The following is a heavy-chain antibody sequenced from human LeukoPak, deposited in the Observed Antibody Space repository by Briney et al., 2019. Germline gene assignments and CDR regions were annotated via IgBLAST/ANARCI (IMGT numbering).Heavy chain of an antibody. V-gene: IGHV1-18*01. D-gene: IGHD1-1*01. J-gene: IGHJ3*02. Sequence: ASVKVSCKASGFSFPNYGISWVRQAPGQGLEWIGWITAYDGDTKYAQKFQDRVTMATDTSTSTASMELWSLRSDDTAVYYCARDYQLPSGPDLFDIWGQGTVVTVSS. CDR1: GFSFPNYG. CDR3: ARDYQLPSGPDLFDI. CDR2: ITAYDGDT.